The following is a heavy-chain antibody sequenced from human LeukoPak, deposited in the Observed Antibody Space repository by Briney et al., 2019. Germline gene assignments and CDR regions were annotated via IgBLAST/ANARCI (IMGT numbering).Heavy chain of an antibody. CDR2: INPNSGGT. J-gene: IGHJ4*02. CDR3: ARGREWELLGDY. Sequence: GASVKVSCKASGYTFTNYGISWVRQAPGQGLEWMGWINPNSGGTNYAQKFQGRVTMTRDTSISTAYMELSRLRSDDTAVYYCARGREWELLGDYWGQGTLVTVSS. D-gene: IGHD1-26*01. CDR1: GYTFTNYG. V-gene: IGHV1-2*02.